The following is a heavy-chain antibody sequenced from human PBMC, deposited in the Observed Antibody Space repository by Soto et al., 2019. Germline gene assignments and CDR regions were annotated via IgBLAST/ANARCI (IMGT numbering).Heavy chain of an antibody. CDR3: ARGITIFGVGVEYFHH. Sequence: GASVRVSCKASGYTFTSYYIHWVRQAPGQGLEWMGIINPSGGSTSYAQKFQGRVTTTRDTSTSTVYMELSSLRSEDTAVYYCARGITIFGVGVEYFHHWGQGTLVTVSS. CDR2: INPSGGST. V-gene: IGHV1-46*03. D-gene: IGHD3-3*01. CDR1: GYTFTSYY. J-gene: IGHJ1*01.